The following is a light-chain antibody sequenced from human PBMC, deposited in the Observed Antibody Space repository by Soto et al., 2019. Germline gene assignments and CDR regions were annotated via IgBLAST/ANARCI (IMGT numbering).Light chain of an antibody. Sequence: EIVLTQSPATLSLSPGERTTLSCRASQSISSYLAWYQQKPGQAPRLLIYDASKRATGIPARFSGSGSGTDFTLTISSLEPEDFAVYYCQKHDGVPLFGPGTKVEIK. V-gene: IGKV3-11*01. J-gene: IGKJ3*01. CDR1: QSISSY. CDR2: DAS. CDR3: QKHDGVPL.